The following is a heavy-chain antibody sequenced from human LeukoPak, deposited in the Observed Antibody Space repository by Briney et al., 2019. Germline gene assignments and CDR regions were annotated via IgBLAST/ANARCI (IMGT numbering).Heavy chain of an antibody. D-gene: IGHD4/OR15-4a*01. V-gene: IGHV1-2*02. Sequence: ASVKVSCKASGYTFTDFLMHWVRQAPGQGLEWMGWINPNSGGTNYAQNLQGRVTMTRDTSISTAYMELSRLRSDDTAVYYCAGAPRYGGWGFDSWGQGTLVTVSS. J-gene: IGHJ4*02. CDR2: INPNSGGT. CDR1: GYTFTDFL. CDR3: AGAPRYGGWGFDS.